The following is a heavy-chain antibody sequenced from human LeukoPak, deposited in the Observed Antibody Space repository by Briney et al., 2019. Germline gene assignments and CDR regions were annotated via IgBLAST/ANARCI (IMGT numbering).Heavy chain of an antibody. J-gene: IGHJ4*02. CDR2: ISRNGVAT. V-gene: IGHV3-43*01. D-gene: IGHD2-21*01. CDR3: AQRGGDS. CDR1: GLTFGDYT. Sequence: GGSLRLSCAASGLTFGDYTMNWVRQAPGKGLEWVALISRNGVATKYADSVRGRFTISRDNSKNSLYLQMNSLRAEDTAVYYCAQRGGDSWGQGTLVTVSS.